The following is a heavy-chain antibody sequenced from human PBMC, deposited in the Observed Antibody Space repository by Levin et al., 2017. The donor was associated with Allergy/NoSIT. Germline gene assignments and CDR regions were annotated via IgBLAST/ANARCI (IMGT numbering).Heavy chain of an antibody. D-gene: IGHD3-10*01. J-gene: IGHJ4*02. V-gene: IGHV3-23*01. Sequence: PGGSLRLSCTASGFTFSTYAMSWVRQAPGKGLEWVSGISGSGGSTVYGDSAKGRFTISRDNSKNTLSLQMNTLGAEDTAVYYCAKDDRSGSGDYSWGIFDYWGQGTLVTVSS. CDR1: GFTFSTYA. CDR3: AKDDRSGSGDYSWGIFDY. CDR2: ISGSGGST.